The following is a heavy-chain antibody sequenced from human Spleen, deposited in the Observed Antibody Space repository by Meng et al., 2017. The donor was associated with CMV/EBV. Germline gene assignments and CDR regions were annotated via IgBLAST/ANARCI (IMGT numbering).Heavy chain of an antibody. CDR2: INPNSGGT. V-gene: IGHV1-2*02. CDR1: GYTFTGYY. CDR3: ARANPHLLGIWGAMDV. Sequence: ASVKVSCKASGYTFTGYYMHWVRQAPGQGLEWMGWINPNSGGTNYAQKFQGRVTMTRDTSISTAYMELSRLKFDDTAIYYCARANPHLLGIWGAMDVWGQGTVVTVSS. J-gene: IGHJ6*02. D-gene: IGHD7-27*01.